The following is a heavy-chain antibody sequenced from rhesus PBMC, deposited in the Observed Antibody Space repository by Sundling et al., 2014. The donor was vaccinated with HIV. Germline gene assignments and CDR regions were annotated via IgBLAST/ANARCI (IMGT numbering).Heavy chain of an antibody. Sequence: QVQLQESGPGLVKPSETLSLTCAVSGGSISSNYWSWIRQPPGKGLEWIGGFHGSGGRTEYNPSLKSRVTISKDTSKNQFSLKLSSVTAADTAVYYCARPHSGSWTFDCWGQGVLVTVSS. J-gene: IGHJ4*01. D-gene: IGHD6-25*01. V-gene: IGHV4-160*01. CDR1: GGSISSNY. CDR2: FHGSGGRT. CDR3: ARPHSGSWTFDC.